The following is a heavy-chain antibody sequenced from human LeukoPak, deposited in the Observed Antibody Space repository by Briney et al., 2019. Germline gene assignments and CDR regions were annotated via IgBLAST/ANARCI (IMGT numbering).Heavy chain of an antibody. CDR1: GDALSSGNY. CDR3: ARMGSDY. D-gene: IGHD3-16*01. J-gene: IGHJ4*02. Sequence: PSETLSLTCVVSGDALSSGNYWGWIRRPPEKGLEWIGNIHHSGYTNYNPSLKSRVTISVDTSNNQFSLKMKSVTAADTAVYYCARMGSDYWGEGTLVTVSS. V-gene: IGHV4-38-2*01. CDR2: IHHSGYT.